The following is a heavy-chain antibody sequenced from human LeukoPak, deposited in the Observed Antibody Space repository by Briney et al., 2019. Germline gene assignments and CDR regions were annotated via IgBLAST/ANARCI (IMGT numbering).Heavy chain of an antibody. CDR2: ISSSGSTI. Sequence: GGSLRLSCAASGFTFSNYEMNWVRQAPGKGLEWVSYISSSGSTIYYADSVKGRFTISRDNDRNSLYLQMNSLRAEDTAVYYCARDQGGDYGDYANAFDIWGQGTMVTVSS. V-gene: IGHV3-48*03. CDR1: GFTFSNYE. D-gene: IGHD4-17*01. J-gene: IGHJ3*02. CDR3: ARDQGGDYGDYANAFDI.